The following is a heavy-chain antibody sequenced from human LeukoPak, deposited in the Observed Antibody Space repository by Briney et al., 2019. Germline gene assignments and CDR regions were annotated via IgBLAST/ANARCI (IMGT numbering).Heavy chain of an antibody. V-gene: IGHV3-53*01. CDR2: IYSGGTT. CDR3: ARGRGAYYYYMDV. D-gene: IGHD3-16*01. J-gene: IGHJ6*03. Sequence: GGSLRLSCAVSGFAVSSTYMSWVRQAPGKGLERVSVIYSGGTTYYADSVKGRFTISRENSKNTLYLQMNSLRAEDTAVYYCARGRGAYYYYMDVWGKGTTVTVSS. CDR1: GFAVSSTY.